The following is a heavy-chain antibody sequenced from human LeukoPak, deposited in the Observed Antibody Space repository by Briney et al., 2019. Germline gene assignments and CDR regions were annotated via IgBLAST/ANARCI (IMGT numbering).Heavy chain of an antibody. CDR1: GFTFSSYS. J-gene: IGHJ4*02. V-gene: IGHV3-21*04. Sequence: TGGSLRLSCAASGFTFSSYSMNWVRQAPGKGLEWVSSISSSSSYIYYADSVKGRFTISRDNSKNTLYLQMNSLRAEDTAVYYCAKGSSGYPPHYFDYWGQGTLVTVSS. D-gene: IGHD3-22*01. CDR3: AKGSSGYPPHYFDY. CDR2: ISSSSSYI.